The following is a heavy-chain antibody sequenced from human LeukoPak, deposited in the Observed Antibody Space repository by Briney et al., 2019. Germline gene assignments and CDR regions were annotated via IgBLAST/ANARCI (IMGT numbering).Heavy chain of an antibody. CDR1: GYTFTRYG. D-gene: IGHD3-22*01. CDR2: ISAYNGNT. CDR3: ARDRNYYGSSGYYSY. Sequence: ASVKVSCKASGYTFTRYGISWVRQAPGQGLEWMGWISAYNGNTNYAQKLQGRVTMTTDTSTSTAYMELRSLRSDDTAVYYCARDRNYYGSSGYYSYWGQGTLVTVSS. V-gene: IGHV1-18*01. J-gene: IGHJ4*02.